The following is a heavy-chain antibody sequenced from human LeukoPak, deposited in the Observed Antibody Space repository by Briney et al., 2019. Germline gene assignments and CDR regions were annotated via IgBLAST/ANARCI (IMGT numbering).Heavy chain of an antibody. CDR1: GYTFTDYY. J-gene: IGHJ6*03. CDR3: ARGGYYYYYMDV. CDR2: INPNSGGT. V-gene: IGHV1-2*02. Sequence: ASVKVSCKASGYTFTDYYIHWVRQAPGQGLEWMGWINPNSGGTNYAQKFQGRVTMTRDTSISTAYMELSRLRSDDTAVYYCARGGYYYYYMDVWGKGTTVTVSS. D-gene: IGHD1-26*01.